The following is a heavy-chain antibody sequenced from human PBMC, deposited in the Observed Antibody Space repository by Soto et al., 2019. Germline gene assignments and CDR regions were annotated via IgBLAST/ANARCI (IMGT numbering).Heavy chain of an antibody. CDR2: INSDGSST. Sequence: EVQLVESGGGLVQPGGSLRLSCAASGFTFSSYWMHCVRQAPGKGLVWVSRINSDGSSTSYADSVKGRFTISRDNAKNTLSLQMNSLRAEDTALYYCARDEGLRYFDCLLSLGMDVWGQVSTFTVSS. CDR1: GFTFSSYW. V-gene: IGHV3-74*01. CDR3: ARDEGLRYFDCLLSLGMDV. D-gene: IGHD3-9*01. J-gene: IGHJ6*02.